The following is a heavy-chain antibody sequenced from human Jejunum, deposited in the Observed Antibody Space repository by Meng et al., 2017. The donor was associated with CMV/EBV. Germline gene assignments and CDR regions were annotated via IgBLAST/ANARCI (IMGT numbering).Heavy chain of an antibody. V-gene: IGHV4-30-2*05. D-gene: IGHD3-10*01. CDR3: ASSSGNYNVLGTWFDP. CDR2: RNNRGRS. Sequence: RRGGNEGSWNRKTQGKGMERVGYRNNRGRSNKKKNQKSRVAITLDTSKNQFSLRVNSVTAADTAVYYCASSSGNYNVLGTWFDPWGQGSLVTVSS. CDR1: RRGGNE. J-gene: IGHJ5*02.